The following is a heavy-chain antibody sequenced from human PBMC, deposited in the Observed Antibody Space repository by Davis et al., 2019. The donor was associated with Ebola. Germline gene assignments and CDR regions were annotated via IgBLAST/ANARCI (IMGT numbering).Heavy chain of an antibody. J-gene: IGHJ5*02. CDR3: TRGLVGETHH. CDR2: LYPDGTT. V-gene: IGHV3-53*01. D-gene: IGHD1-26*01. CDR1: GFTVSTNY. Sequence: GGSLRLSCAASGFTVSTNYMHWVRQAPGKGLEWASTLYPDGTTYYTDSVKGRFTISRDNSKNTLYLQMNTLRADDTAIYYCTRGLVGETHHWGQGTLVTVSS.